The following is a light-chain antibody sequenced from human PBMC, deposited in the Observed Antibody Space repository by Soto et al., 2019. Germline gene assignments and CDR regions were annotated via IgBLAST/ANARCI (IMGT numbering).Light chain of an antibody. CDR1: QSVSSTY. CDR3: QQYGTSPYT. V-gene: IGKV3-20*01. CDR2: GTS. Sequence: EIVLTQSPGTLSLSPGQRATLSCRASQSVSSTYLAWYQQKPDQAPRLLTYGTSIRATGIPDRFSGSGSGTDFTLTISRLEPEDFAVYSCQQYGTSPYTFGQGTKLEIK. J-gene: IGKJ2*01.